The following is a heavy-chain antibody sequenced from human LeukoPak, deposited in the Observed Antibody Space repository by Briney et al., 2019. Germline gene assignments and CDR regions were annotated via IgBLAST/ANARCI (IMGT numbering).Heavy chain of an antibody. CDR3: ARMDYGDYDDY. J-gene: IGHJ4*02. CDR2: VYYSGST. CDR1: GGSISSGGYF. D-gene: IGHD4-17*01. Sequence: SQTLSLTCTVSGGSISSGGYFWTWIRQPPGKGLEWTGYVYYSGSTYYNPSPQSRLTISVRTPKNQFSLRLTSVTAADTAVYYCARMDYGDYDDYWGQGTLVTVSS. V-gene: IGHV4-30-4*01.